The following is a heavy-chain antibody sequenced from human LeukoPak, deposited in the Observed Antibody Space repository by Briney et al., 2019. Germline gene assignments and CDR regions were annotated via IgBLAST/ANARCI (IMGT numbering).Heavy chain of an antibody. J-gene: IGHJ6*02. CDR1: GYTFTSYG. CDR3: ARESRIAAARPMDV. D-gene: IGHD6-13*01. CDR2: ISAYNGNT. V-gene: IGHV1-18*01. Sequence: ASVKVSCKASGYTFTSYGISWVRQAPGQGLEWMGWISAYNGNTNYAQKFQGRVTMTRNTSISTAYMELRSLRSDDTAMYYCARESRIAAARPMDVWGQGTTVTVSS.